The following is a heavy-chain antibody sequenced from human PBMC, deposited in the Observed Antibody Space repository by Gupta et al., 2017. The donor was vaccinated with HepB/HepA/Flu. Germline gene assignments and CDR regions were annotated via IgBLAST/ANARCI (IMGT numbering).Heavy chain of an antibody. J-gene: IGHJ6*02. CDR3: ARDLYRYSYAPDYYYGMDV. CDR2: IWYDGSNK. Sequence: QVQLVESGGGVVQPGRSLRLSCPAFGLTFRRYGMHWVRQAPGKGLEWVAVIWYDGSNKYYADSVKGRFTISRDKSKNTLYLQMNSLRAEDTAVYYCARDLYRYSYAPDYYYGMDVWGQGTTVTVSS. D-gene: IGHD5-18*01. V-gene: IGHV3-33*01. CDR1: GLTFRRYG.